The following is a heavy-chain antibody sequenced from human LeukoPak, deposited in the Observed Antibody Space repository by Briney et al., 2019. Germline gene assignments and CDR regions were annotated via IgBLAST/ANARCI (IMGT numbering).Heavy chain of an antibody. Sequence: GASVKVSCKASGYTLTGYYMHWVRQAPGQGLEWMGWINPNSGGTNYAQKFQGRVTMTRDTSISTAYMELSRLRSDGTAVYYCARDPAVKYYFDYWGQGTLVTVSS. CDR2: INPNSGGT. CDR3: ARDPAVKYYFDY. CDR1: GYTLTGYY. J-gene: IGHJ4*02. V-gene: IGHV1-2*02.